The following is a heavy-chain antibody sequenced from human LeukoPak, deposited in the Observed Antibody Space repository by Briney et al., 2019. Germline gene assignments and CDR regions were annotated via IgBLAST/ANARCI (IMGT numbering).Heavy chain of an antibody. CDR1: GGSFSGYY. Sequence: SETLSLTCAVYGGSFSGYYWSWIRQPPGKGLEWIGSIYYSGSTYYNPSLKSRVTISVDTSKNQFSLKLSSVTAADTAVYYCARHRRDGYNYGTLLDYWGQGTLVTVPS. V-gene: IGHV4-34*01. J-gene: IGHJ4*02. D-gene: IGHD5-24*01. CDR3: ARHRRDGYNYGTLLDY. CDR2: IYYSGST.